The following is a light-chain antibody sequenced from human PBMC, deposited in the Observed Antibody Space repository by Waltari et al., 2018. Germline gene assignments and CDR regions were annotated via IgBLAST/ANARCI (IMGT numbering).Light chain of an antibody. J-gene: IGKJ5*01. V-gene: IGKV4-1*01. CDR3: LQYHGPPLT. Sequence: DVVMTQSPDSLAVSLGETATINCKSSPSVLDSANNKNYLAWYQQRPGQSPELLIYWASTRESGVPDRFSGSGSGTDFTLTISSLQAEDVAVYYCLQYHGPPLTFGQGTRLEIK. CDR1: PSVLDSANNKNY. CDR2: WAS.